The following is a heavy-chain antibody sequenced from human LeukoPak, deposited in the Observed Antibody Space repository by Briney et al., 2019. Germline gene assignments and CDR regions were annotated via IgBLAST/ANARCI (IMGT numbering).Heavy chain of an antibody. CDR2: IRSKATSYAT. Sequence: GRCLRLSCAASVFTLSGSAMHWVRQASTGGREWVVRIRSKATSYATAYAASVKGRFTISRDDSKNTAYLQMNSLKTEDTAVYYCTRHGGGSYYGIDYSGQGTLVTVSS. J-gene: IGHJ4*02. V-gene: IGHV3-73*01. CDR1: VFTLSGSA. D-gene: IGHD1-26*01. CDR3: TRHGGGSYYGIDY.